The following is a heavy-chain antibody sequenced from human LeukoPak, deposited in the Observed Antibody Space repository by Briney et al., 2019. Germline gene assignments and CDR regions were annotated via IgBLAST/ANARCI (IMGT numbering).Heavy chain of an antibody. Sequence: GGSLRLSYAASGFTFSSYAMSWVRQAPGKGLEWVSAISGSGGSTYYADSVKGRFTISRDNSKNTLYLQMNSLRAEDTAVYYCAKAPSSLRFLEWPFDYWGQGTLVTVSS. D-gene: IGHD3-3*01. CDR1: GFTFSSYA. V-gene: IGHV3-23*01. CDR3: AKAPSSLRFLEWPFDY. CDR2: ISGSGGST. J-gene: IGHJ4*02.